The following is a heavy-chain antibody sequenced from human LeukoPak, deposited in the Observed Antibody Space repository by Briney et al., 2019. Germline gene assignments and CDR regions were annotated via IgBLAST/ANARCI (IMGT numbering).Heavy chain of an antibody. CDR2: IFYSGNT. CDR1: GGSVSSDSYY. J-gene: IGHJ4*02. CDR3: ARGRLNGLGF. V-gene: IGHV4-61*01. D-gene: IGHD3-16*01. Sequence: SETLSLTCTVSGGSVSSDSYYWSWIRQPPGKGLEWIGYIFYSGNTNYNPSLKSRITISVDTSKNQFSLKLSSVTAADTAVYYCARGRLNGLGFWGQGTLVTVSS.